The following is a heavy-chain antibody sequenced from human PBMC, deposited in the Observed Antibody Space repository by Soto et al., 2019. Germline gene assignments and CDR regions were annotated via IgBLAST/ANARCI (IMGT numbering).Heavy chain of an antibody. CDR3: ATSFRYFDN. D-gene: IGHD3-9*01. CDR1: GFTPTTTP. V-gene: IGHV3-23*01. CDR2: ISGTASRT. J-gene: IGHJ4*02. Sequence: PGGSLRLSCAGSGFTPTTTPLSWVRQPPGKGLEWVTTISGTASRTYYVDSVKGRFFISRDNSKNTVTLQMNNLTVDDMAMYYCATSFRYFDNWGQGTRVT.